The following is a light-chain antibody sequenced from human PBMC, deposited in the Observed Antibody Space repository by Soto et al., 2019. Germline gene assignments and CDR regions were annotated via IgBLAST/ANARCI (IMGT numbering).Light chain of an antibody. V-gene: IGKV3-11*01. CDR2: DAS. CDR1: QSVSSY. Sequence: IVMTQSPATLSVSPGERTTLSCSASQSVSSYLAWYQQKPGQAPRLLIYDASNRATGIPARFSGSGSGTDFTLTISSLEPEDFAVYYCQQRSNWPITFGQGTRLEIK. J-gene: IGKJ5*01. CDR3: QQRSNWPIT.